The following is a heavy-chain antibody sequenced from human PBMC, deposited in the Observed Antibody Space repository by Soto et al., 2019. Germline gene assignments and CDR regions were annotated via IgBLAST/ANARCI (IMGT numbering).Heavy chain of an antibody. CDR2: ISYDGSNN. D-gene: IGHD3-22*01. J-gene: IGHJ4*02. V-gene: IGHV3-30*03. CDR1: GFTFSSYG. Sequence: QVQLVESGGGVVQHGRSLRLSCADSGFTFSSYGMHWVRQAPGKGLEWVAHISYDGSNNNYVDSVKGRFTISRDNSKNTLYLQMNSLRAEDTAVYYCARDSYYYDSSGYYTFDHWGQGTLVTVSS. CDR3: ARDSYYYDSSGYYTFDH.